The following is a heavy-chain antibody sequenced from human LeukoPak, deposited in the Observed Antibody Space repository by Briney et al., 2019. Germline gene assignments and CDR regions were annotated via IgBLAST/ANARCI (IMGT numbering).Heavy chain of an antibody. CDR1: GGSISSGDYY. J-gene: IGHJ4*02. CDR3: ARGAGDYYDSSGYLDY. V-gene: IGHV4-30-4*01. Sequence: PSETLSLTCTVSGGSISSGDYYWSWIRQPPGKGLEWIGYIYYSGSTYYNPSLKSRVTISVDTSKNQFSLKLSSVTAADTAVYYCARGAGDYYDSSGYLDYWGQGTLVTVSS. CDR2: IYYSGST. D-gene: IGHD3-22*01.